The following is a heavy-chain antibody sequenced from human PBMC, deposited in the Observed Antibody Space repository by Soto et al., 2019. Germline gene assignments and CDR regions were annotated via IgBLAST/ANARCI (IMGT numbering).Heavy chain of an antibody. J-gene: IGHJ4*02. CDR3: AKDLKRGGFGELWRY. Sequence: GGSLRLSCAASGFTFSSYAMSWVRQAPGKGLEWVSAISGSGGSTYYADSVKGRFTISRDNSKNTLYLQMNSLRAEDTAVYYCAKDLKRGGFGELWRYWGQGTLVTVSS. CDR1: GFTFSSYA. D-gene: IGHD3-10*01. CDR2: ISGSGGST. V-gene: IGHV3-23*01.